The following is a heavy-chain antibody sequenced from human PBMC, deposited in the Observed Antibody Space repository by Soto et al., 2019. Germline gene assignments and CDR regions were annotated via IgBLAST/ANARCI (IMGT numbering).Heavy chain of an antibody. D-gene: IGHD2-21*01. J-gene: IGHJ6*02. CDR2: IYSRVDT. V-gene: IGHV4-4*07. CDR1: CGSMISYY. CDR3: AGIGEDVYYGMDV. Sequence: SATLSLTGSVSCGSMISYYWNWLRQPAGKGLEWIGRIYSRVDTNYNPSVKSRVTMSVDTSKNEFSLRLNSVTAADTAVYYCAGIGEDVYYGMDVWGQGTTVTVSS.